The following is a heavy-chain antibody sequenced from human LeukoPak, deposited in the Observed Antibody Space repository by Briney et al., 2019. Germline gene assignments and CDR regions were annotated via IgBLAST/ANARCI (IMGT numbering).Heavy chain of an antibody. Sequence: GGSLRLSCAASGFTFSSYSMNWVRQAPGKGLEWVSSISSSSSYIYYADSVKGRFTISRDNAKNSLYLQMNSLGAEDTAVYYCARVGYSSSSVGWFDPWGQGTLVAVSS. D-gene: IGHD6-6*01. V-gene: IGHV3-21*01. J-gene: IGHJ5*02. CDR3: ARVGYSSSSVGWFDP. CDR2: ISSSSSYI. CDR1: GFTFSSYS.